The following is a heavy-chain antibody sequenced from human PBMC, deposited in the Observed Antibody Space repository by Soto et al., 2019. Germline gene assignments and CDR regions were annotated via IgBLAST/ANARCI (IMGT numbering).Heavy chain of an antibody. CDR2: IWYDGSNK. J-gene: IGHJ6*03. V-gene: IGHV3-33*01. CDR3: ARVGEAGKDYSYYYMDV. D-gene: IGHD3-10*01. CDR1: GFTFSSYG. Sequence: GGSLRLSCAASGFTFSSYGMHWVRQAPGKGLEWVAFIWYDGSNKYYADSVKGRFTISRDNSKNTLYVQMNSLRADDTAVYYCARVGEAGKDYSYYYMDVWGKGTPVTVSS.